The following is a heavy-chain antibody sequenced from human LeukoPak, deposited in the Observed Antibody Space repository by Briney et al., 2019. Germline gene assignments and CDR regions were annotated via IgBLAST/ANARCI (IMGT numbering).Heavy chain of an antibody. Sequence: PSETLSLTCTVSGVSISSYYWSWIRQPPGKGLEWIGYIYYSGRTNYNPSLKSRVTISVDTSKNQFSLKLSSVTAADTAVYYCARDTQRQGFDYWGQGTLVTVSS. CDR3: ARDTQRQGFDY. CDR2: IYYSGRT. V-gene: IGHV4-59*01. J-gene: IGHJ4*02. CDR1: GVSISSYY. D-gene: IGHD1-1*01.